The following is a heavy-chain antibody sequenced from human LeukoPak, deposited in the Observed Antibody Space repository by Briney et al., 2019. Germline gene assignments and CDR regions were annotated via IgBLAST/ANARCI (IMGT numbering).Heavy chain of an antibody. V-gene: IGHV1-24*01. CDR2: FDLEDGET. Sequence: ASVKVSCKVSGYTLTELSMHWVRQAPGKGLEWMGGFDLEDGETIYAQKFQGRVTMTEDTSTDTAYMELSSLRSEDTAVYYCARNYDSSGYDLGGWFDPWGQGTLVTLSS. D-gene: IGHD3-22*01. J-gene: IGHJ5*02. CDR1: GYTLTELS. CDR3: ARNYDSSGYDLGGWFDP.